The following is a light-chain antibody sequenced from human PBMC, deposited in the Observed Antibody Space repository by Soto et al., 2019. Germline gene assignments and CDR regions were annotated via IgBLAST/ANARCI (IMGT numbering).Light chain of an antibody. CDR2: KAS. CDR3: QLYNSSPWT. CDR1: QSMSSR. Sequence: DIQMTQSPSTLSASVGDRVTITCRASQSMSSRLAWYQQKPGKAPKLLIYKASSLESGVPSRFSGSGSGTEFTLTISSLQPDDFATYYCQLYNSSPWTFGQGTKVEIK. V-gene: IGKV1-5*03. J-gene: IGKJ1*01.